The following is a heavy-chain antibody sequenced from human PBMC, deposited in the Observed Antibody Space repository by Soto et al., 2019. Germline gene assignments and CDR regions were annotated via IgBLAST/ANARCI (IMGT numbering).Heavy chain of an antibody. D-gene: IGHD2-8*01. J-gene: IGHJ4*02. V-gene: IGHV1-46*01. CDR1: GYTFTSYY. CDR2: INPSGGST. Sequence: QVQLVQSGAEVKKPGASVKVSCKASGYTFTSYYMHWVRQAPGQGLEWMGIINPSGGSTSYEQKFQGRVTTTRDTSTSTVYMELSSLRSEDTAVYYCAREYCTNGVCYTGFDYWGQGTLVTVSS. CDR3: AREYCTNGVCYTGFDY.